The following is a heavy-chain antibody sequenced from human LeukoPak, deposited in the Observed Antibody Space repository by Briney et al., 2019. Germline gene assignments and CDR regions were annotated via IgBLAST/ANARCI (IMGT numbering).Heavy chain of an antibody. CDR1: GYTFSDYW. Sequence: GESLKISCKASGYTFSDYWIGWVRQMPGEGLEWMGIIYPGESDIRYSPSFQGQVTISADKSINTAYLQWTSLKASDTAMYYCARLVEMATINGAFDIWGQGTMVTVSS. V-gene: IGHV5-51*01. D-gene: IGHD5-24*01. CDR2: IYPGESDI. J-gene: IGHJ3*02. CDR3: ARLVEMATINGAFDI.